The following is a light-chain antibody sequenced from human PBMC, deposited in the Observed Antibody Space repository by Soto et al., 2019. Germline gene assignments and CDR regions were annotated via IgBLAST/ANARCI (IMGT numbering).Light chain of an antibody. V-gene: IGKV1-6*01. J-gene: IGKJ1*01. CDR3: LQDYNYPWT. CDR1: RYIRSD. Sequence: IQMTQSPSSLSASVGDRVTITCRASRYIRSDLSWYQQRPGQAPKVLIYTASSLQSGVPSRFSGNGSGTDFTLTISSLQPEDCATYYCLQDYNYPWTFGQGTKVEIK. CDR2: TAS.